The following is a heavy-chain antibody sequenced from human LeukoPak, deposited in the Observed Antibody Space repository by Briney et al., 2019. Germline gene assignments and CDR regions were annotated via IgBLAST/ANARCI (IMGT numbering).Heavy chain of an antibody. CDR2: IIPIFGTA. CDR1: GGTFRSYA. J-gene: IGHJ4*02. D-gene: IGHD5-18*01. Sequence: SVKVSCKASGGTFRSYAISWVRPAPGQGLEWMGGIIPIFGTANCAQKFQGRVTITADESTSTAYMELSSLRSEDTAVYYCARDQGYRYGYGDFDYWGQGTLVTVSS. CDR3: ARDQGYRYGYGDFDY. V-gene: IGHV1-69*01.